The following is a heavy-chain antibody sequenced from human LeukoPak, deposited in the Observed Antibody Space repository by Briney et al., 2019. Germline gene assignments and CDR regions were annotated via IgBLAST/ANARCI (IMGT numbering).Heavy chain of an antibody. Sequence: GGSLRLSCAAAGFTFNHYGMHWVHQAPGKGLEWVAVIWSDGTNQYYAGSVKGRFTISRDDSGNTVYLQMNSLRPEDTGVYYCARDAQRGFDYSNSLEYWGQGTPVTVST. J-gene: IGHJ4*02. CDR3: ARDAQRGFDYSNSLEY. D-gene: IGHD4-11*01. CDR2: IWSDGTNQ. V-gene: IGHV3-33*01. CDR1: GFTFNHYG.